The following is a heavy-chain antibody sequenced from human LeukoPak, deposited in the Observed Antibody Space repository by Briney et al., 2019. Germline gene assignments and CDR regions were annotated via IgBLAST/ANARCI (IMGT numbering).Heavy chain of an antibody. CDR2: IIPIFGTA. CDR3: ARGGDTAMVHIPFDY. V-gene: IGHV1-69*13. J-gene: IGHJ4*02. D-gene: IGHD5-18*01. Sequence: GASVKVSCKAFGYTFTSNYMHWVRQAPGQGLEWMGGIIPIFGTANYAQKFQGRVTITADESTSTAYMELSSLRSEDTAVYYCARGGDTAMVHIPFDYWGQGTLVTVSS. CDR1: GYTFTSNY.